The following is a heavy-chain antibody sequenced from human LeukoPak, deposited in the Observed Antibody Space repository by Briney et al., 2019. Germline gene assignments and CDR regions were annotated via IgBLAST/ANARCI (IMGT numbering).Heavy chain of an antibody. J-gene: IGHJ4*02. CDR2: IYSGSST. Sequence: GGSLRLSCAASGFTVSSNYMSWVRQAPGKGLEWVSVIYSGSSTYYADSVKGRFTISRDNSKNTLYLQMNSLRAEDTAVYYCAKVDDYVWGSYRYYFDYWGQGTLVTVSS. V-gene: IGHV3-53*01. D-gene: IGHD3-16*02. CDR1: GFTVSSNY. CDR3: AKVDDYVWGSYRYYFDY.